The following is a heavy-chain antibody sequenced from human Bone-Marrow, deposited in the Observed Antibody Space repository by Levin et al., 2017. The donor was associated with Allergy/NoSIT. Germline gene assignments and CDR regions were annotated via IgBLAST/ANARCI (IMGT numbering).Heavy chain of an antibody. V-gene: IGHV3-48*02. CDR1: GFTFSTYL. Sequence: AASVKVSCTASGFTFSTYLMNWVRQAPGKGLEWVSYITSSSSTIYYADSVKGRFTISRDNAKNSLYLQMDSLRDEDTAVYYCASADSAGLGDSWGQGTLVTVSS. D-gene: IGHD3-16*01. CDR3: ASADSAGLGDS. J-gene: IGHJ4*02. CDR2: ITSSSSTI.